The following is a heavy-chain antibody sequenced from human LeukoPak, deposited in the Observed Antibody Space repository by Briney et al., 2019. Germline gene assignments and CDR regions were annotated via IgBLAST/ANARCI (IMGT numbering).Heavy chain of an antibody. CDR1: GGSISSYY. J-gene: IGHJ4*02. CDR3: ASTGWWLRILDY. Sequence: SETLSLTCTVSGGSISSYYWSWIRQPAGKGLEWIGRIYTSGSTNYNPSLKSRVTMSVDTSKNQFSLKLSSVTAADTAVYYCASTGWWLRILDYWGQGTLVTVSS. V-gene: IGHV4-4*07. CDR2: IYTSGST. D-gene: IGHD5-12*01.